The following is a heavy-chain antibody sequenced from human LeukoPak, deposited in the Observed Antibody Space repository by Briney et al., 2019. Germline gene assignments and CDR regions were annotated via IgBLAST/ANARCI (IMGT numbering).Heavy chain of an antibody. D-gene: IGHD3-16*01. CDR3: ARGIKDYVWGSPDY. V-gene: IGHV3-64*02. CDR1: GFIFSSYA. CDR2: ISSNGGST. J-gene: IGHJ4*02. Sequence: SGGSLRLSCAASGFIFSSYAMHWVRQAPGKGLEYVSVISSNGGSTNYADSVRGRFTISRDNSKNTLYLQMGSLRVEDMAVYYCARGIKDYVWGSPDYWGRESWSPSPQ.